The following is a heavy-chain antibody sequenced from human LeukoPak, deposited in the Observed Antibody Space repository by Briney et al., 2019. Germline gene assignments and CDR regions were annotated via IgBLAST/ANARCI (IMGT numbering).Heavy chain of an antibody. CDR2: INPSSGGT. CDR3: AGRPDTSVVAIFDY. CDR1: GYTFTRYP. V-gene: IGHV1-2*02. J-gene: IGHJ4*02. Sequence: GASVKVSCKASGYTFTRYPIHWVRQAPGQGLEWMGWINPSSGGTNYAQKFQGRVTMTGDTSISTAYMELSRLSSDDTAVYFCAGRPDTSVVAIFDYWGQGTLVTISS. D-gene: IGHD3-22*01.